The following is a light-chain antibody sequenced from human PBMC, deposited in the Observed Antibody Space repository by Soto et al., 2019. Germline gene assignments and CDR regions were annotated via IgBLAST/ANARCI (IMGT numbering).Light chain of an antibody. CDR3: QQYYTAPRT. CDR2: WTS. Sequence: DIVMTQSPDSLAVSLGERATINCKPSQSVSSTSNNENYLAWYQQKPGQPPKLLIYWTSTRQSGVPDRFSGSGSGTDFTLTISSLQAEDVAVYYCQQYYTAPRTFGQGTKVDIK. V-gene: IGKV4-1*01. CDR1: QSVSSTSNNENY. J-gene: IGKJ1*01.